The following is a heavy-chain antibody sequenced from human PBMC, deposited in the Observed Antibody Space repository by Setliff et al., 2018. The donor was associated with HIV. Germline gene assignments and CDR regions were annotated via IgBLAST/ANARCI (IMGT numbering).Heavy chain of an antibody. CDR2: IIPIFGTA. Sequence: SVKVSCKASGGTFSSYAISWVRQAPGQGLEWMGGIIPIFGTANYAQKFQGRVTITADESTSTAYMELSSLRSEDTAVYYCARGRDGYNNLDYWGQGTLVTVSS. D-gene: IGHD5-12*01. CDR3: ARGRDGYNNLDY. J-gene: IGHJ4*02. V-gene: IGHV1-69*13. CDR1: GGTFSSYA.